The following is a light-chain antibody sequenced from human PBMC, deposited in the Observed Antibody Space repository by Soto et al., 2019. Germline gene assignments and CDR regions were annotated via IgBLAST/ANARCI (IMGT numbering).Light chain of an antibody. CDR3: QQYNRYPLT. V-gene: IGKV1-5*01. CDR2: DAS. CDR1: QSTSSW. Sequence: DIQMTQSPSTLSASVGDRVTITCRASQSTSSWLAWYQQKPGKAPKLLIYDASSLESGVPSRFSGSGSGTEFTLTISSLQPDDFSTYYCQQYNRYPLTFGGGTKVDIK. J-gene: IGKJ4*01.